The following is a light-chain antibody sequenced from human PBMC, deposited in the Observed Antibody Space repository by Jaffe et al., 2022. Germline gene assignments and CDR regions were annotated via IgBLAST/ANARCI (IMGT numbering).Light chain of an antibody. V-gene: IGLV2-14*03. CDR3: SSYTSSTILYV. J-gene: IGLJ1*01. CDR2: DVT. CDR1: RSDVGGYNY. Sequence: QSALTQPASVSGSPGQSITISCTGTRSDVGGYNYVSWYQQHPGRAPKLIIYDVTNRPSGLSNRFSGSKSGNTAFLTISGLQAEDEADYYCSSYTSSTILYVFGTGTKVTVL.